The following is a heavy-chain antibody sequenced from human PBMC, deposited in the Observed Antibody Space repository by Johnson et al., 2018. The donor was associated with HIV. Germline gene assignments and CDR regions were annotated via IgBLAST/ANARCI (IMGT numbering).Heavy chain of an antibody. CDR2: IKQDGSEK. CDR1: GFTFSSYA. CDR3: AREALDAFDI. Sequence: VQLVESGGGVVQPGRSLRLSCAASGFTFSSYAMHWVRQAPRKGLEWVANIKQDGSEKYYVDSVKGRFTISRDNAKNSLYLQMNSLRAEDTAVYYCAREALDAFDIWGQGTMVTVSS. J-gene: IGHJ3*02. V-gene: IGHV3-7*01.